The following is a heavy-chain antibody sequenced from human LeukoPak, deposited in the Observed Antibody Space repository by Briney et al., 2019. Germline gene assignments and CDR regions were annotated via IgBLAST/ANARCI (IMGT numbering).Heavy chain of an antibody. Sequence: SETLSLTCTVSGGSISSGGYYWSWIRQHPGKGLEWIGYIYYSGSTYYNPSLKSRVTISVDTSKNQFSLKLSSVTAAGTAVYYCAREGEVREMTTWGQGTLVTVSS. CDR2: IYYSGST. D-gene: IGHD5-24*01. CDR1: GGSISSGGYY. J-gene: IGHJ4*02. V-gene: IGHV4-31*03. CDR3: AREGEVREMTT.